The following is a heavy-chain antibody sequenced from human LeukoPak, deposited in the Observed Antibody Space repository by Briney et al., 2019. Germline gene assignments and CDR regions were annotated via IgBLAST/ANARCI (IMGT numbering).Heavy chain of an antibody. Sequence: SETLSLTCAVYGGSFSGYHWSRIRQPPGKGLEWIGYIYHSGSTYYNPSLKSRVTISVDRSKNQFSLKLSSVTAADTAVYYCARVNYYGSGSYPLLDYWGQGTLVTVSS. D-gene: IGHD3-10*01. CDR2: IYHSGST. V-gene: IGHV4-34*01. CDR1: GGSFSGYH. J-gene: IGHJ4*02. CDR3: ARVNYYGSGSYPLLDY.